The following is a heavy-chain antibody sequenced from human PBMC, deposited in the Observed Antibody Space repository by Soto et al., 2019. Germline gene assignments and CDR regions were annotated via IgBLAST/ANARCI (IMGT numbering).Heavy chain of an antibody. V-gene: IGHV4-31*03. Sequence: SETLSLTCPVSGGSISSGGYCWNWIRQHPGKGLEWIGYIYYSGGTYYNPSLKSRVTISVDTSKNQFSLKLSSVTAADTAVYYCAREEYYYDSAIWGQGTMVTVSS. CDR1: GGSISSGGYC. CDR2: IYYSGGT. D-gene: IGHD3-22*01. J-gene: IGHJ3*02. CDR3: AREEYYYDSAI.